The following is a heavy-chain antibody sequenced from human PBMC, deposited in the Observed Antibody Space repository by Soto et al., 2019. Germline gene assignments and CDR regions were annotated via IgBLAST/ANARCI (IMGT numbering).Heavy chain of an antibody. CDR2: IDVSGDYT. D-gene: IGHD3-22*01. V-gene: IGHV3-23*01. J-gene: IGHJ5*02. CDR1: GFTFSNYA. CDR3: AKDPDYGDTSGYPPPPP. Sequence: GGSLRLSCAASGFTFSNYAMIWVRQAPGKGLEWVSVIDVSGDYTNYADSVKGRFTISRDNSKNMMYLQMNSLGVEDTAVYYCAKDPDYGDTSGYPPPPPWGRGTLVTVSS.